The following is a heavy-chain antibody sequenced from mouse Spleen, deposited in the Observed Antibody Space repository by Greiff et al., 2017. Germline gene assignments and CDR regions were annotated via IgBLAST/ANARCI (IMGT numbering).Heavy chain of an antibody. CDR2: IDPSDSYT. J-gene: IGHJ2*01. D-gene: IGHD1-1*01. V-gene: IGHV1-50*01. CDR3: ARGAPVVATDY. Sequence: QVQLQQPGAELVKPGASVKLSCKASGYTFNSYWMQWVKQRPGQGLEWIGEIDPSDSYTNYNQKFKGKATLTVDTSSSTAYMQLSSLTSEDSAVYYCARGAPVVATDYWGQGTTLTVSS. CDR1: GYTFNSYW.